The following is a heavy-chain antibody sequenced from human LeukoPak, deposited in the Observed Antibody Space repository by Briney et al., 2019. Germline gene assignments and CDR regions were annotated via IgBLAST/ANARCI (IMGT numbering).Heavy chain of an antibody. J-gene: IGHJ4*02. CDR2: IYPGDSDT. Sequence: GGSLKSSFKGSGSSFTSYWIGWVRPMPGKGLEWMGIIYPGDSDTRYSPSFQGQVTISADKSISTAYLQWSSLKASDTAMYYCARLGCSSTSCYSNGYYFDYWGQGTLVTVSS. V-gene: IGHV5-51*01. CDR3: ARLGCSSTSCYSNGYYFDY. D-gene: IGHD2-2*01. CDR1: GSSFTSYW.